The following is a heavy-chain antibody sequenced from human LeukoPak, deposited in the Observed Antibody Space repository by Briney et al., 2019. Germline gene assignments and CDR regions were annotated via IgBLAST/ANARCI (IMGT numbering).Heavy chain of an antibody. CDR1: GGSISSYYW. CDR3: AHSVRGYFDY. V-gene: IGHV2-5*08. Sequence: TLSLTCTVSGGSISSYYWSWIRQPPGKALEWLALIYWDDDKRYSSSLKSRLTITKDTSKNQVVLTMTNMDPVDTATYYCAHSVRGYFDYWGQGTLVTVSS. CDR2: IYWDDDK. J-gene: IGHJ4*02. D-gene: IGHD6-6*01.